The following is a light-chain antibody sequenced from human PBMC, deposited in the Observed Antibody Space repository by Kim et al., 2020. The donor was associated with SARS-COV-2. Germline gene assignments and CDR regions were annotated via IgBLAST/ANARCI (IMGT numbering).Light chain of an antibody. CDR3: QQYNSHPIT. J-gene: IGKJ5*01. CDR2: GAS. V-gene: IGKV1-16*01. CDR1: QGITQN. Sequence: DIQMTQSPSSLSASLGDSVTITCRASQGITQNIAWFQQKPRQAPKSLIYGASTLQGGVPSRFRGAGSGRDFSLTINSLQADDFAIYFCQQYNSHPITFGRGTRLEIK.